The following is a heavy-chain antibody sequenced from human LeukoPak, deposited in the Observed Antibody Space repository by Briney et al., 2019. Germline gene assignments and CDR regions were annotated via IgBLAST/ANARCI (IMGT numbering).Heavy chain of an antibody. V-gene: IGHV3-21*01. J-gene: IGHJ4*02. CDR3: ASGSGDIAETATMGSY. CDR1: GFTFSSYS. D-gene: IGHD5-18*01. CDR2: ISSSSSSI. Sequence: PGGSLRLSCAASGFTFSSYSMNWVRQAPGKGLEWVSSISSSSSSIYYADSVKGRFTISRDTAKNSLYLQMNSLRAEDTAVSYCASGSGDIAETATMGSYWGPGTLVTVSS.